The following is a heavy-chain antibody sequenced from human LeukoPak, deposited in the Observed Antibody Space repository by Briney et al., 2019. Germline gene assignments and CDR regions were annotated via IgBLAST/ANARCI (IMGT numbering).Heavy chain of an antibody. Sequence: PSETLPLTCTVSGGSISTYFWSWIRQPPGKGRQWIGYIYSSRSTNYNPSLKSRVTTSVDTSKNHFSLQVSLNLSSVTAADTAIYYCARRVLYHDAFDIWGQGTKVTVSS. J-gene: IGHJ3*02. CDR2: IYSSRST. D-gene: IGHD2/OR15-2a*01. V-gene: IGHV4-59*08. CDR1: GGSISTYF. CDR3: ARRVLYHDAFDI.